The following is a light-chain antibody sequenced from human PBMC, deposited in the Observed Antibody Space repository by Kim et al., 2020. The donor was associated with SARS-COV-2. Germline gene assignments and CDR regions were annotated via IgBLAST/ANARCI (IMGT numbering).Light chain of an antibody. V-gene: IGLV3-9*01. CDR1: NIGSKN. Sequence: VALGQTGRINWGGNNIGSKNVHWYQQKPGQAPVLGSDRDINRPSGVPERISGSNSGNTATLTISRAQSGDEADYYCQVWDRSTVVFGTGTKVTVL. J-gene: IGLJ1*01. CDR3: QVWDRSTVV. CDR2: RDI.